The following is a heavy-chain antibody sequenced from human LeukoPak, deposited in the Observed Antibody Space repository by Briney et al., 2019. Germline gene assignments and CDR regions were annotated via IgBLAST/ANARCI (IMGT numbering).Heavy chain of an antibody. CDR2: IKQDGSEK. D-gene: IGHD3-10*02. CDR3: ARRGAYVTDAFDI. J-gene: IGHJ3*02. Sequence: QPGGSLRLSCAASGFTFSSYGMHWVRQAPGKGLEWVANIKQDGSEKYYVDSVKGRFTISRDNAKNSLYLQMNSLRAEDTAVYYCARRGAYVTDAFDIWGQGTMVTVSS. CDR1: GFTFSSYG. V-gene: IGHV3-7*01.